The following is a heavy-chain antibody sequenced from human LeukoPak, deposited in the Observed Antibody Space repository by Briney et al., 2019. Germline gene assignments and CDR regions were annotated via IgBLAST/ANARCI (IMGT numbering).Heavy chain of an antibody. Sequence: GGSLRLSCVASGFTFSSYEMNWVRQAPGKGLEWVSYISSSGTTIYYADSVKGRLTIFRDNAKNSLYLQMNSLRAEDTAVYYCARGSTYYYGMDVWGQGTTVTVSS. V-gene: IGHV3-48*03. CDR3: ARGSTYYYGMDV. CDR1: GFTFSSYE. J-gene: IGHJ6*02. CDR2: ISSSGTTI.